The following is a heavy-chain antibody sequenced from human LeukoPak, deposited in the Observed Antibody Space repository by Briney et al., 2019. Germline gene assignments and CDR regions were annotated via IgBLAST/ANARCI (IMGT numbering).Heavy chain of an antibody. D-gene: IGHD2-2*01. V-gene: IGHV1-2*02. CDR1: GHTFTGYY. CDR2: INHNSGGT. CDR3: AREYQLPLYYFDY. J-gene: IGHJ4*02. Sequence: ASVKVSCKASGHTFTGYYMHWVRQAPGQGLEWMGWINHNSGGTNYAQKFQGRVTMTRDTSISTAYMELSRLRSDDTAVYYCAREYQLPLYYFDYWGQGTLVTVSS.